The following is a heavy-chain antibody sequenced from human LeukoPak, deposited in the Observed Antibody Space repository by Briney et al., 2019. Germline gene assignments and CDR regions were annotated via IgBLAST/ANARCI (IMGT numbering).Heavy chain of an antibody. CDR1: GGTFSGYY. CDR2: IYYRGST. D-gene: IGHD3-22*01. V-gene: IGHV4-39*01. Sequence: SETLSLTCAVYGGTFSGYYWGWIRQPPGKELEWIGSIYYRGSTYYNPSLKSRVTISVDTSKNQFSLKLSSVTAADTAVYYCARPGGYYPYYFDSWGQGTLVTVSS. J-gene: IGHJ4*02. CDR3: ARPGGYYPYYFDS.